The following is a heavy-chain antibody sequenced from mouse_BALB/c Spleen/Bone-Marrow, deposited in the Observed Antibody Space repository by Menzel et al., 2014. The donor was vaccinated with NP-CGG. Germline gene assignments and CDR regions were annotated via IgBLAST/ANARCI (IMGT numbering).Heavy chain of an antibody. CDR2: ISGGSSTI. CDR1: GFTFSSFG. D-gene: IGHD2-2*01. J-gene: IGHJ1*01. CDR3: ARRIYGSQAIDD. V-gene: IGHV5-17*02. Sequence: EVKVVESGGGLVQPGESRTLSCAASGFTFSSFGMHWVRQAPEKGLEWVAYISGGSSTIYYADTVKGRFTISRDNPKKTLYLQMNSLRPEDTATYFCARRIYGSQAIDDWGAGTTVTVSS.